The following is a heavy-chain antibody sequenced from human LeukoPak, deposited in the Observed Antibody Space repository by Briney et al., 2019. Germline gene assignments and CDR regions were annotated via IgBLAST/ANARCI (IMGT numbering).Heavy chain of an antibody. CDR1: GASVSSYY. D-gene: IGHD6-19*01. CDR3: ARGQWLPWDAFDI. V-gene: IGHV4-59*02. J-gene: IGHJ3*02. CDR2: IYYSGST. Sequence: SETLSLTCAVSGASVSSYYWSWIWQPPGKGLEWIGYIYYSGSTNYNPSLKSRVTISVDTSKNQFSLRLTSVTAADTAVYYCARGQWLPWDAFDIWGQGTMVTVSS.